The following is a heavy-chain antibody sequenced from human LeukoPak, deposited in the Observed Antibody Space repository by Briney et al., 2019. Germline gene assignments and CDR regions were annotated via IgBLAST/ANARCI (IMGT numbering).Heavy chain of an antibody. CDR2: IIPIFGIA. Sequence: SVKVSCKASGGTFSSYAISWVRQAPGQGLEWMGRIIPIFGIANYAQKFQGRVTITADKSTSTAYMDLSSLRSEDTAVYYCARVKCSSTSCYRGYFDYWGQGTLVTVSS. V-gene: IGHV1-69*04. CDR3: ARVKCSSTSCYRGYFDY. CDR1: GGTFSSYA. J-gene: IGHJ4*02. D-gene: IGHD2-2*02.